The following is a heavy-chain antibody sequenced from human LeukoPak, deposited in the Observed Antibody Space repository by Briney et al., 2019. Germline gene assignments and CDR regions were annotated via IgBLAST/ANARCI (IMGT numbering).Heavy chain of an antibody. CDR2: IIPILGIA. Sequence: SVKVSCKASGGTFSSYAISWVRQAPGQGLEWMGRIIPILGIANYAQKFQGRVTITADKSTSTAYMELSSLRSEDTAVYYCARYVQKVPNSGSYFDYWGQGTLVTVSS. J-gene: IGHJ4*02. CDR3: ARYVQKVPNSGSYFDY. CDR1: GGTFSSYA. D-gene: IGHD3-10*01. V-gene: IGHV1-69*04.